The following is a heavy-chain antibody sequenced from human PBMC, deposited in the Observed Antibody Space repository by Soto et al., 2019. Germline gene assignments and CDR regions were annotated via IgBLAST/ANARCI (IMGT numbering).Heavy chain of an antibody. CDR2: INSDGSST. V-gene: IGHV3-74*01. D-gene: IGHD2-2*02. CDR3: ARGGVGRYCSRTSCYTWVFEY. Sequence: GSLSLSSAASGFTVSSDWMHCVLQAPGKGLVWVSRINSDGSSTSYADSVKGRFTISRDNAKNTLYPQMNSLRAEDTAVYYCARGGVGRYCSRTSCYTWVFEYWAQATLVTVS. CDR1: GFTVSSDW. J-gene: IGHJ4*02.